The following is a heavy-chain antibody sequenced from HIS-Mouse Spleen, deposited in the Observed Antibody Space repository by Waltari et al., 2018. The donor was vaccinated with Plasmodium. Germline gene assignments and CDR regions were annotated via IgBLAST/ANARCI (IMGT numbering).Heavy chain of an antibody. CDR3: ARGVGYCSGGSCDHYFDY. Sequence: QVQLQQWGAGLLKPSATLSLTCAVYGGSFSGYYGRWIRQPLGTGLEWIGEINHSGSTNYNPSLKSRVTISVDTSKNQFSLKLSSVTAADTAVYYCARGVGYCSGGSCDHYFDYWGQGTLVTVSS. D-gene: IGHD2-15*01. CDR1: GGSFSGYY. J-gene: IGHJ4*02. CDR2: INHSGST. V-gene: IGHV4-34*01.